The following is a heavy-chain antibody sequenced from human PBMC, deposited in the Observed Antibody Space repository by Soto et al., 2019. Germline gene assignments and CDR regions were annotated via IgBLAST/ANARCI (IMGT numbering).Heavy chain of an antibody. CDR3: ARRVLAWGWNNGACLNWFAV. D-gene: IGHD2-21*01. Sequence: QVQLQESGPGLVKPSETLSLTCTVSGASISTYSWSWIRQSPGKGLEWVAPMSFHGSTTYSPSLKSRVTISEDSSKNPFFLKLSPVTAADTAIYYCARRVLAWGWNNGACLNWFAVWGQGTLVTVSS. J-gene: IGHJ5*02. V-gene: IGHV4-59*08. CDR2: MSFHGST. CDR1: GASISTYS.